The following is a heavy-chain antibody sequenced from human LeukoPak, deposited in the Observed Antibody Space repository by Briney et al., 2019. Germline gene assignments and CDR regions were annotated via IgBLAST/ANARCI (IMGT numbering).Heavy chain of an antibody. CDR3: AKSGTVVAGTFDY. Sequence: GRSLRLSCAASGFTFDDYAMHWVRQAPGKGLEWVSGISWNSGSIGYADSVKGRFTISRDNAKNSLYLQMNSLRAEDTALYYCAKSGTVVAGTFDYWGQGTLVTVSS. CDR2: ISWNSGSI. CDR1: GFTFDDYA. J-gene: IGHJ4*02. V-gene: IGHV3-9*01. D-gene: IGHD4-23*01.